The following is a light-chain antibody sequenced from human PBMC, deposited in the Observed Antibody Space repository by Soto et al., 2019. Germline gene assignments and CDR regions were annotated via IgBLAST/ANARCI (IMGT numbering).Light chain of an antibody. J-gene: IGLJ1*01. CDR1: SSDVGSYNL. V-gene: IGLV2-23*01. CDR2: GGT. Sequence: SVLTQPASVSGSPGQSITISCTGTSSDVGSYNLVSWYQQLPGKAPKLMIFGGTKRRSGVSSRFSGSKSGNTASLTISGLQSEDEADYYCCSYAGSSTLYVFGTGTKLTVL. CDR3: CSYAGSSTLYV.